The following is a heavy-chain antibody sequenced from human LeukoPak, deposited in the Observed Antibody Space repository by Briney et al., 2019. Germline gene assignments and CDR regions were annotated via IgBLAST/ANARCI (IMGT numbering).Heavy chain of an antibody. CDR2: IYYSGST. CDR1: GGSINSYY. D-gene: IGHD2-8*01. V-gene: IGHV4-59*08. Sequence: SETLSLTCTVSGGSINSYYWSWIRRPPGKGLEWIGYIYYSGSTNYNPSLKSRVTISVDTSKNQFSLKLSSVTAADTAVYYCARNGDPYYFDYWGQGTLVTVSS. J-gene: IGHJ4*02. CDR3: ARNGDPYYFDY.